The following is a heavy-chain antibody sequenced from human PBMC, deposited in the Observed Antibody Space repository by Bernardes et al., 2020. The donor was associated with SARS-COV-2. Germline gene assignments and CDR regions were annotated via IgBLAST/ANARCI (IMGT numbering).Heavy chain of an antibody. D-gene: IGHD1-20*01. J-gene: IGHJ3*02. Sequence: GSLRLSCAASGFTFSSFSMNWVRQAPGKGLEWVSYISGSGSSRYYADSVKGRFTISRDNAKNSLYLQMNSLRAEDTAVYFCTKYKGVSPPDAFDIWGQGTMVTVSS. CDR3: TKYKGVSPPDAFDI. V-gene: IGHV3-48*01. CDR2: ISGSGSSR. CDR1: GFTFSSFS.